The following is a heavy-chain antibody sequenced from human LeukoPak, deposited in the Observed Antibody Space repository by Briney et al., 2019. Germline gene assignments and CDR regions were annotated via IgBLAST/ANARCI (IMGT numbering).Heavy chain of an antibody. CDR3: ARTMTPYYYDSSGYFDY. CDR2: INPNSGGT. V-gene: IGHV1-2*02. CDR1: GYTFTGYY. Sequence: ASVKVSCKASGYTFTGYYMHWVRQAPGPGREWRGWINPNSGGTNYAQKFQGRVTMTRDTSISTAYMELSRLRSDDTAVYYCARTMTPYYYDSSGYFDYWGQGTLVTVSS. D-gene: IGHD3-22*01. J-gene: IGHJ4*02.